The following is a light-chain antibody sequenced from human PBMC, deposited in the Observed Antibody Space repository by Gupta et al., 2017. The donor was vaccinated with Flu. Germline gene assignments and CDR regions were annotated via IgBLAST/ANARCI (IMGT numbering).Light chain of an antibody. CDR3: SSYTSSSTPYVV. J-gene: IGLJ2*01. V-gene: IGLV2-14*01. Sequence: QSALTQPASASGSPGQSLTISCTGTSSDVGGYNYVSWYQQHPGKAPKLMIYEVSNRPSGVSNRFSGSKSGNTASLTISGLQAEDEADYYYSSYTSSSTPYVVFGGGTKLTVL. CDR2: EVS. CDR1: SSDVGGYNY.